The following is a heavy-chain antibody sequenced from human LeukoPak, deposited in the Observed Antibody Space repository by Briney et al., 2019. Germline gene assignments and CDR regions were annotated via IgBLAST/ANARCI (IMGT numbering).Heavy chain of an antibody. CDR3: ARERARAFDI. V-gene: IGHV3-20*04. CDR2: INWNGGST. J-gene: IGHJ3*02. Sequence: GGSLRLSCAASGLTFSTYSMNWVRQAPGKGLEWVSGINWNGGSTGYADSVKGRFTISRDNAKNSLYLQMNSLRAEDTAVYYCARERARAFDIWGQGTMVTVSS. CDR1: GLTFSTYS.